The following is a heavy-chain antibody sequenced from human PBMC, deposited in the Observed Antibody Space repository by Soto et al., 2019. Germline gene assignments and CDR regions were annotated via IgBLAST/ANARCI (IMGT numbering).Heavy chain of an antibody. Sequence: SETLSLTCTVSGGSISSSSYSWGWIRQPAGKGLEWIGSIYYSGSTYYNPSLKSRVTISVDTSKNQFSLKLSSVTAADTAVYYCARRTTVRYFDYWGQGTLVTVSS. D-gene: IGHD4-17*01. CDR3: ARRTTVRYFDY. CDR2: IYYSGST. CDR1: GGSISSSSYS. V-gene: IGHV4-39*01. J-gene: IGHJ4*02.